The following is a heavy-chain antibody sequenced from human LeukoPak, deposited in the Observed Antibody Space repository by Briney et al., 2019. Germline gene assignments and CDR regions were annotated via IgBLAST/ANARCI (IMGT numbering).Heavy chain of an antibody. CDR1: GASISIYY. Sequence: SETLSLTCTVSGASISIYYWSWIRQPAGKGLEWIGCIYGSESINYNPSLKSRVTMSVDTSKNQFSLKLSSVTAADTAVYYCARVNSGWYGRLDYWGPETLVTVSS. J-gene: IGHJ4*02. V-gene: IGHV4-4*07. D-gene: IGHD6-19*01. CDR2: IYGSESI. CDR3: ARVNSGWYGRLDY.